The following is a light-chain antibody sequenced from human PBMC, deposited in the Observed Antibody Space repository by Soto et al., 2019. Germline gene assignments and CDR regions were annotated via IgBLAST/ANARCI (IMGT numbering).Light chain of an antibody. J-gene: IGKJ2*01. CDR2: GAS. CDR1: QSVRSNY. Sequence: EIVLTQSPGTLSLSPGERATLSCRASQSVRSNYLAWYQQKPGQAPRLLIYGASSRATGIPDRFSGTGSGTDFTLTIGRLEPEDFAVYYCQQYGGSPYTFGRGTKLEIK. CDR3: QQYGGSPYT. V-gene: IGKV3-20*01.